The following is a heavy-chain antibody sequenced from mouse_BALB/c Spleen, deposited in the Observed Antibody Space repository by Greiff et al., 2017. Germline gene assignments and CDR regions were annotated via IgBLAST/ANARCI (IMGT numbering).Heavy chain of an antibody. D-gene: IGHD1-1*01. CDR2: INPSNGRT. Sequence: VQLQQPGAELVKPGASVKLSCKASGYTFTSYWMHWVKQRPGQGLEWIGEINPSNGRTNYNEKFKSKATLTVDKSSSTAYMQLSSLTSEDSAVYYCATTVVAPHYFDYWGQGTTLTVSS. CDR1: GYTFTSYW. J-gene: IGHJ2*01. CDR3: ATTVVAPHYFDY. V-gene: IGHV1S81*02.